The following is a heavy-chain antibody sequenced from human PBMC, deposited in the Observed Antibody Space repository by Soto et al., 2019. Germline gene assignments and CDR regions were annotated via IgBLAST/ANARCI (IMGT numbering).Heavy chain of an antibody. V-gene: IGHV1-18*04. CDR2: INVYNGNT. D-gene: IGHD3-16*01. Sequence: ASVRVSCKASGYTFTSNSIGWVRQAPGQGLEWMGWINVYNGNTKYAQQLQGRVTLTTDTSTSTAYMDLKSLRSDDTAVYFCAREGGESSDGLYYFDSWGQGSLVTVS. CDR3: AREGGESSDGLYYFDS. CDR1: GYTFTSNS. J-gene: IGHJ4*02.